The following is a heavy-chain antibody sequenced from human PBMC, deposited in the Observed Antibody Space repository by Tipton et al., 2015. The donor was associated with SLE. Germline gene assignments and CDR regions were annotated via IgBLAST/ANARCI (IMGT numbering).Heavy chain of an antibody. V-gene: IGHV3-30*18. CDR1: GFTFSRHG. CDR3: AKDLARDCSGGSCYVLDY. J-gene: IGHJ4*02. D-gene: IGHD2-15*01. CDR2: ISYDGTNK. Sequence: SLRLSCAASGFTFSRHGMHWVRQAPGKGLEWVGVISYDGTNKYYTDSVKGRFTISRDNSKNTLYLQMNSLRDEDMAVYYCAKDLARDCSGGSCYVLDYWGQGILVTVSS.